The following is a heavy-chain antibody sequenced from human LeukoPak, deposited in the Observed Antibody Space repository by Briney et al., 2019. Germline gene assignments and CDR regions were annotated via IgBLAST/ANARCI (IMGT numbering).Heavy chain of an antibody. Sequence: GGSMRFCCAASGFTFSCYAMSWVRKAPGKGLEWVSGISGSGGSTYYADSVKGQFTISRDNAKNTLYLQMNSLRAEDTAVYYCAKGRDGDYDDYDGMDVWGQGTTVTVSS. CDR2: ISGSGGST. J-gene: IGHJ6*02. D-gene: IGHD4-17*01. V-gene: IGHV3-23*01. CDR1: GFTFSCYA. CDR3: AKGRDGDYDDYDGMDV.